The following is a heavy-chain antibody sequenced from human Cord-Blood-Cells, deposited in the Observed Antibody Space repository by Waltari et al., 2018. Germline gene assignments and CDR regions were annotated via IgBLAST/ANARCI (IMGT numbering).Heavy chain of an antibody. D-gene: IGHD2-2*03. CDR3: TPGYCSSTSCFDY. J-gene: IGHJ4*02. Sequence: EVQLVESGGGLVQPGGSLKLSCAASGFTFSGSAMHWVRQASGKGLDWVGRIRSKANSYATAYAASVKGRFNISRDDSKNTAYLQMNSLKTEDTAVYYCTPGYCSSTSCFDYWGQGTLVTVSS. CDR1: GFTFSGSA. V-gene: IGHV3-73*02. CDR2: IRSKANSYAT.